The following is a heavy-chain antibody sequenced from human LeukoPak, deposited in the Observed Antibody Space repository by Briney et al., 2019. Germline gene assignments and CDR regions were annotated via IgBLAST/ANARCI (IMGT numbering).Heavy chain of an antibody. Sequence: PGGSLRLSCAASGFTFSSYGMHWVRQAPGKGLEWVAFIRYDGSNKYYADSVKGRFTISRDNSKNTLYLQMNSLRAEDTAVYYCAKALSRVVVAAGFGDYWGQGTLVTVSS. D-gene: IGHD2-15*01. CDR1: GFTFSSYG. CDR3: AKALSRVVVAAGFGDY. J-gene: IGHJ4*02. CDR2: IRYDGSNK. V-gene: IGHV3-30*02.